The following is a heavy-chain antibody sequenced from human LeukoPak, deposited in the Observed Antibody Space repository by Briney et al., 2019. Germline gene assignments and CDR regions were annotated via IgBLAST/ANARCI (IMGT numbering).Heavy chain of an antibody. CDR1: GYTFTSYG. CDR2: INPNSGGT. Sequence: ASVKVSCKASGYTFTSYGISWVRQAPGQGLEWMGWINPNSGGTNYAQKFQGRVTMTRDTSISTAYMELSRLRSDDTAVYYCARDSGLGQNYYYYYMDVWGKGTTVTISS. CDR3: ARDSGLGQNYYYYYMDV. V-gene: IGHV1-2*02. D-gene: IGHD6-19*01. J-gene: IGHJ6*03.